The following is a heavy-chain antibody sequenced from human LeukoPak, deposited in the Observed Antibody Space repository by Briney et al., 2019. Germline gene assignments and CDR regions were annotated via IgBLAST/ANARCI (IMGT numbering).Heavy chain of an antibody. J-gene: IGHJ5*02. CDR3: ARAYGSGSGLDP. V-gene: IGHV4-34*01. D-gene: IGHD3-10*01. Sequence: ASETLSLTCAVYAGSFSGYYWTWIRQPPGKGLEWIGEINHSGSTNYNPSLKSRVTISVDTSKNQFSLMLSSVAAADTAVYYCARAYGSGSGLDPWGQGTLVTVSS. CDR1: AGSFSGYY. CDR2: INHSGST.